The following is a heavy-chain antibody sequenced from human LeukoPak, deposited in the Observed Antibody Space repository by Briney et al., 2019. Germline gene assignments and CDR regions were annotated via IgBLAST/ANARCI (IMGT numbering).Heavy chain of an antibody. CDR1: VFSTCTGL. J-gene: IGHJ4*02. V-gene: IGHV3-7*01. Sequence: GGSLRLSYAATVFSTCTGLLLLARQAPGKGLEWVATINQDGSERYYVGSVTGRFTISRDNARNSLYLQMNSLRAEYTAFYYYTKECTTTAPVYFGQGTLVTVSS. CDR2: INQDGSER. CDR3: TKECTTTAPVY. D-gene: IGHD1-1*01.